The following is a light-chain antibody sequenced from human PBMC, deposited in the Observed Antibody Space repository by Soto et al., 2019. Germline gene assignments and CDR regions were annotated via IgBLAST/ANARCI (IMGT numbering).Light chain of an antibody. Sequence: EIVLTQSPATLSLSPGERATLSCRASQSVNSYLAWYQQKPGQAPRLLIYDATNRATGIPARFSGSGSGTDFPLTISSLEPEDFAVYYCHQRDNRHPPTFGGGTKVEIK. CDR3: HQRDNRHPPT. CDR1: QSVNSY. V-gene: IGKV3-11*01. CDR2: DAT. J-gene: IGKJ4*01.